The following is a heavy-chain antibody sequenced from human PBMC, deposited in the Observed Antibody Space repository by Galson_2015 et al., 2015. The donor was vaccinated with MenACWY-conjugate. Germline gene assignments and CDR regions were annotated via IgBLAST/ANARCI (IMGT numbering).Heavy chain of an antibody. Sequence: QSGAEVKKPGESLRISCQGSGYSFTSYWISWVRQMPGKGLEWMGRIDPTDSYTNYSPSFQGHVTISIDKPISTAYLQWSSLKASDTAMYYCARHKGTWYFDLWGRGTLVTVSS. CDR1: GYSFTSYW. CDR2: IDPTDSYT. V-gene: IGHV5-10-1*01. CDR3: ARHKGTWYFDL. J-gene: IGHJ2*01.